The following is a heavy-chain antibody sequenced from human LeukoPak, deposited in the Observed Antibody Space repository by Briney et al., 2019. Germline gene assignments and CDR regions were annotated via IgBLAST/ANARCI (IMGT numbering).Heavy chain of an antibody. CDR2: ISYDGSNK. D-gene: IGHD3-10*01. V-gene: IGHV3-30*07. Sequence: PGGSLRLSCAASGFTFSSYAMHWVRQAPGKGLEWVAVISYDGSNKYYTDSVKSRFTISRDNAKNSLYLQMNSLRDEDTALYYCARVRAGYYFDYWGQGTLVTVSS. CDR1: GFTFSSYA. CDR3: ARVRAGYYFDY. J-gene: IGHJ4*02.